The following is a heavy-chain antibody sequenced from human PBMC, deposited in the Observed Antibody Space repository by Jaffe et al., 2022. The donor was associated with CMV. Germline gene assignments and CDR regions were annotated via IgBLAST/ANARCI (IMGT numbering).Heavy chain of an antibody. J-gene: IGHJ3*02. CDR2: ISSSSSYI. CDR3: ARDRTPYYYDSSGSRADAFDI. Sequence: EVQLVESGGGLVKPGGSLRLSCAASGFTFSSYSMNWVRQAPGKGLEWVSSISSSSSYIYYADSVKGRFTISRDNAKNSLYLQMNSLRAEDTAVYYCARDRTPYYYDSSGSRADAFDIWGQGTMVTVSS. V-gene: IGHV3-21*01. D-gene: IGHD3-22*01. CDR1: GFTFSSYS.